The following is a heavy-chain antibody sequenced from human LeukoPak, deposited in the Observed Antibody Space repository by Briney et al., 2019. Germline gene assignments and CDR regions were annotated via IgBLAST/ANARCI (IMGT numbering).Heavy chain of an antibody. CDR3: ARDLGNYYDSSGYFAFDI. J-gene: IGHJ3*02. Sequence: SETLSLTSTVSGGSISSGSYYWSWIRQPAGKGLEWIGRIYTSGSTNYNPSLKSRVTISVDTSKNQFSLKLSSVTAADTAVYYCARDLGNYYDSSGYFAFDIWGQGTMVTVSS. CDR2: IYTSGST. V-gene: IGHV4-61*02. D-gene: IGHD3-22*01. CDR1: GGSISSGSYY.